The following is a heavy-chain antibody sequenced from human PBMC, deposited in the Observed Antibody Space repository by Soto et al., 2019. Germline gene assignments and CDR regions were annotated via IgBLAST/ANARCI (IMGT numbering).Heavy chain of an antibody. V-gene: IGHV3-33*01. D-gene: IGHD1-26*01. CDR1: GFAFSTYG. CDR3: ARAVGPYDY. Sequence: QVQLVESGGGVVQPGRSLRLSCAASGFAFSTYGIHWVRQAPGKGLEWVAVIWNDGSNKYYADSVKGRFTISRDNSKNTLYLQMDSLRAEDTAVYYCARAVGPYDYWGQGTLVTVSS. CDR2: IWNDGSNK. J-gene: IGHJ4*02.